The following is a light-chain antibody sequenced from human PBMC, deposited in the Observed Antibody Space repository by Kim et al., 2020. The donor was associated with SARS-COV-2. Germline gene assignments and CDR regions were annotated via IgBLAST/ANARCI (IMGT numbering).Light chain of an antibody. Sequence: ASVGVQVTITCRASQDISNYLAWFQLKPGKAPKLLIYAASALQPGVPSRFSGSGSGTDFTLTVTSLQPEDVATYYCQKCDSAPWTFGQGTKVDIK. CDR1: QDISNY. CDR2: AAS. CDR3: QKCDSAPWT. V-gene: IGKV1-27*01. J-gene: IGKJ1*01.